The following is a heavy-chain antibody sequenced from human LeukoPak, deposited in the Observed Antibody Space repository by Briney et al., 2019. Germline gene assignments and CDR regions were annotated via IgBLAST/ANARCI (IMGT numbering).Heavy chain of an antibody. CDR3: ARAWGLEQGDYYFDY. CDR2: ISYDGSNK. CDR1: GFTFSSYA. J-gene: IGHJ4*02. V-gene: IGHV3-30*14. D-gene: IGHD1/OR15-1a*01. Sequence: PGGSLRLSCAASGFTFSSYAMHWVRQAPGKGLEWVAVISYDGSNKYYADSVKGRFTISRDNSRNTLYLQMNSLRAEDTAVYYCARAWGLEQGDYYFDYWAREPWSPSPQ.